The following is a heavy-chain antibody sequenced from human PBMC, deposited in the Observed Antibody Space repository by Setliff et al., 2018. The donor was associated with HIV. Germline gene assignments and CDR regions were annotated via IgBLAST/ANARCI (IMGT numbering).Heavy chain of an antibody. Sequence: SETLSLTCSVSGVSINTYYWSWIRQPPGKGLEWFGYIYNGGNTNYNPSLESRVSMSLDTSKNQFSLKLTSVTAADTAAYFCARTRGYSYGTLAGFDYWGRGSLVTVSS. CDR2: IYNGGNT. J-gene: IGHJ4*01. V-gene: IGHV4-59*01. CDR3: ARTRGYSYGTLAGFDY. D-gene: IGHD5-18*01. CDR1: GVSINTYY.